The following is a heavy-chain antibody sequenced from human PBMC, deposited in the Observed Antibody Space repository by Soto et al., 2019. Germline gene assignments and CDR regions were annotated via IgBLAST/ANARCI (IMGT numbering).Heavy chain of an antibody. CDR2: ISHSGST. CDR1: GGSFSGYY. D-gene: IGHD2-15*01. Sequence: SETLSLTCAVYGGSFSGYYWSWIRQPPGKGLEWIGEISHSGSTNYNPSLKSRVTISVDTSKNQFSLKLSSVTAADTAVYYCARALQYCSGGSCPFDYWGQGTLVTVSS. CDR3: ARALQYCSGGSCPFDY. J-gene: IGHJ4*02. V-gene: IGHV4-34*01.